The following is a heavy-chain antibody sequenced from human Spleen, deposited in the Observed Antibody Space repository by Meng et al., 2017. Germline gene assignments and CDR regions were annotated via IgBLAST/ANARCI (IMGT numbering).Heavy chain of an antibody. Sequence: SETLSLTCTVSGGSISSGSYYWNWIRQPPGKGLEWIGEINHSGSTNYNPSLKSRVTISVDTSKNQFSLKLSSVTAADTAVYYCARGPLAVAGMGGLGYYFDCWGQGTLVTVSS. CDR2: INHSGST. CDR3: ARGPLAVAGMGGLGYYFDC. V-gene: IGHV4-39*07. D-gene: IGHD6-19*01. J-gene: IGHJ4*02. CDR1: GGSISSGSYY.